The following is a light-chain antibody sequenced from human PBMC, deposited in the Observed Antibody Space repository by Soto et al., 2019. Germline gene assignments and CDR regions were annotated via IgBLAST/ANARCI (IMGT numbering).Light chain of an antibody. V-gene: IGKV3-11*01. CDR1: QSVSSY. Sequence: EIVLTQSPATLSLSPGEGATLSCRASQSVSSYLAWYQQKPGQAPRLLIYDASNRATGIPARFSGSGSGTDFTHNSSTLEPEDFAVYYCQQRSNWPVTFGLGTKVEV. CDR2: DAS. J-gene: IGKJ1*01. CDR3: QQRSNWPVT.